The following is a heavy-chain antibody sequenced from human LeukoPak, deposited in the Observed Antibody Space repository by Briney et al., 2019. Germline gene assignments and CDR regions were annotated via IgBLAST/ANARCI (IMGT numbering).Heavy chain of an antibody. V-gene: IGHV1-2*02. J-gene: IGHJ4*02. Sequence: ASVKVSCKASGYTFTGHYIHWVRQAPGQGLEWMGWINPNDGGTKYAQRLQGRVTMTQDTSITTAYMELIGLRSDDTAVYYCARDDDFAWTYDYWGQGTLVTVSS. CDR2: INPNDGGT. D-gene: IGHD3-9*01. CDR1: GYTFTGHY. CDR3: ARDDDFAWTYDY.